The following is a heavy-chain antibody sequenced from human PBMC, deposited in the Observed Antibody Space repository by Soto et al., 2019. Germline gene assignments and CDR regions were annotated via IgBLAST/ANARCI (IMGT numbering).Heavy chain of an antibody. V-gene: IGHV4-4*02. D-gene: IGHD1-1*01. CDR1: GGSISTSNW. J-gene: IGHJ4*02. CDR3: ARTSTSGTRFDY. Sequence: QVQLQESGPGLVKPSGTLSLTCAVSGGSISTSNWWSWVRQPPGKGLEWIGEVYHSGSTNYNPSFKRRVAMSVDKSKTQCSLQLNSVTAAATALYYCARTSTSGTRFDYWGQGSLVTVSS. CDR2: VYHSGST.